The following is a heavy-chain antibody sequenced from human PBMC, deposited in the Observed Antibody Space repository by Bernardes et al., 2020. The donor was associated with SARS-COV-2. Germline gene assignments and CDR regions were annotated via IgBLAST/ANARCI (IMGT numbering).Heavy chain of an antibody. CDR1: GGSFSGYY. V-gene: IGHV4-34*01. CDR2: INHSGST. D-gene: IGHD3-10*01. J-gene: IGHJ4*02. CDR3: ARGPLRSGFDY. Sequence: SETLSLTCAVYGGSFSGYYWSWIRQPPGKGLEWIGEINHSGSTNYNPSLKSRVTISVDTSKNQFSLKLSSVTAADTAVYYCARGPLRSGFDYWGQGTLVTVSS.